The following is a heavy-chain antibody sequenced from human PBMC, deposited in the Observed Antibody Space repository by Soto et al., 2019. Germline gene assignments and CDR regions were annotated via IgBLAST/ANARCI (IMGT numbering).Heavy chain of an antibody. CDR2: MNPNSGNT. Sequence: ASVKVSGKASGYTFTSYDINWVRQATGQGLEWMGWMNPNSGNTGYAQKFQGRVTMTRNTSISTAYMELSSLRSEDTAVYYCARGPYYYDSSGQQGDYWGQGTLVTVSS. CDR3: ARGPYYYDSSGQQGDY. D-gene: IGHD3-22*01. V-gene: IGHV1-8*01. CDR1: GYTFTSYD. J-gene: IGHJ4*02.